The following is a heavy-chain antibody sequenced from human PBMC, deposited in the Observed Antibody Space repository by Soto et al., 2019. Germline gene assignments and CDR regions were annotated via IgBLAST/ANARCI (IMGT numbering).Heavy chain of an antibody. V-gene: IGHV3-30-3*01. CDR1: GCTFSSYA. J-gene: IGHJ5*02. D-gene: IGHD5-12*01. CDR2: ISYDGSNK. CDR3: ASGGYDPNWFDP. Sequence: GGSLRLSCASSGCTFSSYAMHWVRQAPGKGLEWVAVISYDGSNKYYADSVKGRFTISRDNSKNTLYLQMNSLRAEDTAVYYCASGGYDPNWFDPWGQGTLVTVS.